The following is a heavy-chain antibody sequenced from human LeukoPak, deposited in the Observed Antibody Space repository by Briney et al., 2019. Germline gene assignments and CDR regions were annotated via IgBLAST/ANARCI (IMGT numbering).Heavy chain of an antibody. Sequence: AXXKVSCKASGYTFTSYDINWVRQATGQRLEWMGWMNPNSGNTGYAQKFQGRVTMTRNTSISTAYMELSSLRSEDTAVYYCARGDSSSLSDYWGQGTLVTVSS. D-gene: IGHD6-6*01. J-gene: IGHJ4*02. V-gene: IGHV1-8*01. CDR2: MNPNSGNT. CDR1: GYTFTSYD. CDR3: ARGDSSSLSDY.